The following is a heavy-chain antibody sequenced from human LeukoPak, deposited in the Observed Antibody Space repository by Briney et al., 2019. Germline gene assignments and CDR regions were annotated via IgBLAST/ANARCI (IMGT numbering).Heavy chain of an antibody. D-gene: IGHD2-15*01. J-gene: IGHJ4*02. CDR1: VFTFRIYS. CDR2: ISYARTPK. CDR3: AKKGAPATALAAFDC. Sequence: PGGSLRLSCGVWVFTFRIYSMSWVRQASGKGWVGVVVISYARTPKYHADSVRGRFTTSRDNSKKTLYLQMNSLRDEDTGVHYCAKKGAPATALAAFDCWGQGTLVTVSS. V-gene: IGHV3-30*18.